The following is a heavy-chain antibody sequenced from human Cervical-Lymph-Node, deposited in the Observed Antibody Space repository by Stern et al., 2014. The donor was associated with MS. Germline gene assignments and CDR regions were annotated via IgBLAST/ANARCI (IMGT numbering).Heavy chain of an antibody. CDR3: ALSSETSDRWYSLGYDL. CDR1: GGTFSKFP. J-gene: IGHJ5*02. D-gene: IGHD6-13*01. V-gene: IGHV1-69*01. CDR2: SFPVFGTP. Sequence: VQLVQSGAEVTKTGSSVKVSCKASGGTFSKFPSSWVRQAPGQGLEWMGGSFPVFGTPTYAQEFRGRVKITADVSTSTVYRELSSLRSDDTAVYYCALSSETSDRWYSLGYDLWGQGTLVTVSS.